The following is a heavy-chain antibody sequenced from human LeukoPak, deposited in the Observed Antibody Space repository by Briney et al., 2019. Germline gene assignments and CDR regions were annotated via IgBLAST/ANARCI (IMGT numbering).Heavy chain of an antibody. D-gene: IGHD3-10*01. CDR1: GGSISSYY. J-gene: IGHJ3*02. CDR2: IYTSGST. V-gene: IGHV4-4*07. Sequence: SETLSLTCTVSGGSISSYYWSWIRQPAGKGLEWIGRIYTSGSTNYNPSLKSRVTISVDTSKNQFSLKLSSVTAADTAVYYCARDSVRGVMRGVDAFDIWGQGTMVTVSS. CDR3: ARDSVRGVMRGVDAFDI.